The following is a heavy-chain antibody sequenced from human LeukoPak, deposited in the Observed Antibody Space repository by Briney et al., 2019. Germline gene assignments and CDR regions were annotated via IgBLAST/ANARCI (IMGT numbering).Heavy chain of an antibody. CDR3: AAWGDSAYFDY. CDR1: GYTFTSYY. D-gene: IGHD2-21*02. V-gene: IGHV1-46*01. J-gene: IGHJ4*02. CDR2: INPSGGST. Sequence: ASVKVSCKASGYTFTSYYMHWVRQAPGQGLEWMGIINPSGGSTSYAQKFQGRVTMTRDTSTSTVYMELSSLRSEDTALYYCAAWGDSAYFDYWGEGTLVTVSS.